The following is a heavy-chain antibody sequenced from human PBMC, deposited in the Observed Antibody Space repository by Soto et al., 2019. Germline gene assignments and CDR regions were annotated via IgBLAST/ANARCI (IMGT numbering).Heavy chain of an antibody. CDR2: IYYSGST. CDR3: ARGYNSGFDY. V-gene: IGHV4-39*01. CDR1: GGSISSSSYY. Sequence: SETLSLTCTVSGGSISSSSYYWGWIRQPPGKGLEWIGSIYYSGSTYYNPSLKSRVTISVDTSKNQFSLKLSSVTAADTAVYYCARGYNSGFDYWGQGTLVTVSS. J-gene: IGHJ4*02. D-gene: IGHD5-12*01.